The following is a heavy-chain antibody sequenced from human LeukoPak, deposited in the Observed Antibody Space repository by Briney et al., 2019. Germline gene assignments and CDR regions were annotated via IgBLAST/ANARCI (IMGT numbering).Heavy chain of an antibody. D-gene: IGHD6-19*01. V-gene: IGHV4-59*01. Sequence: KPSETLSLTCTVSGGSISSYYWSWIRQPPGKGLEWIGYIYYSGSTNYNPSLKSRVTISVDTSKNQFSLKLSSVTAADTAVYYCARGGQQWPNDAFDIWGQGTMVTVSS. J-gene: IGHJ3*02. CDR2: IYYSGST. CDR3: ARGGQQWPNDAFDI. CDR1: GGSISSYY.